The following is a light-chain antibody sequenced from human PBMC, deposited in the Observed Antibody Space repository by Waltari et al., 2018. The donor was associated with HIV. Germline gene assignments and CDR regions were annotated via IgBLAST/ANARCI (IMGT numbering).Light chain of an antibody. Sequence: QSALTQPASVSGSPGPSITISCTATSRAAGDSKYVSWSQQYPVKAPKLMIYEVTNRPSGVSNRFSGSKSGHTASLTISGLQTEDEGDYYCSSYTTSSTVVFGGGTKLTVL. CDR2: EVT. J-gene: IGLJ3*02. CDR3: SSYTTSSTVV. CDR1: SRAAGDSKY. V-gene: IGLV2-14*01.